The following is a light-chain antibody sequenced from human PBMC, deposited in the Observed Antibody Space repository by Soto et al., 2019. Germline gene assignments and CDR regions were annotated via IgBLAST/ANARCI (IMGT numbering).Light chain of an antibody. J-gene: IGKJ1*01. V-gene: IGKV3-15*01. Sequence: EIVIPQSPSTLSVSPWERATLSFSASPSVSITLAWYQQQPDQAPRPLLYGASTRTTGIPARFSCSGSGTEFTFTITTLQSEDFAFYYCQQYNNWPPRLTFGQGTRVEVK. CDR2: GAS. CDR1: PSVSIT. CDR3: QQYNNWPPRLT.